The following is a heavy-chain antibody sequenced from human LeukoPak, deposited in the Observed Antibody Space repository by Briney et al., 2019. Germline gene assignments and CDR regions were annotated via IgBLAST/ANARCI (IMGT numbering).Heavy chain of an antibody. D-gene: IGHD3-10*01. CDR3: ARGPWAMVRGVPDY. CDR2: MNPNSGNT. Sequence: ASVKVSCKASGYTFTSYDINWVRQATGQGLERMGWMNPNSGNTGYAQKFQGRVTMTRNTSISTAYMELSSLRSEDTAVYYCARGPWAMVRGVPDYWGQGTLVTVSS. J-gene: IGHJ4*02. V-gene: IGHV1-8*01. CDR1: GYTFTSYD.